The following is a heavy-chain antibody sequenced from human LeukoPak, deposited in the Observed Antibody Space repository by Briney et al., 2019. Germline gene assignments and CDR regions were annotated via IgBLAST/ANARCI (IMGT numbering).Heavy chain of an antibody. CDR3: ASCIAAADNWFDP. V-gene: IGHV1-69*13. CDR1: GGTFSSYA. J-gene: IGHJ5*02. Sequence: SVKVSCKASGGTFSSYAISWLRQAPEQGLEWMGGIIPIFGTANYAQKFQGRVTITADESTSTAYMELSSLRSEDTAVYYCASCIAAADNWFDPWGQGTLVTVSS. D-gene: IGHD6-13*01. CDR2: IIPIFGTA.